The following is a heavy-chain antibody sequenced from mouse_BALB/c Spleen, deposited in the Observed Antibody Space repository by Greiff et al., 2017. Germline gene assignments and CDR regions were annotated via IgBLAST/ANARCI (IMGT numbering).Heavy chain of an antibody. CDR3: ATGTGFAY. CDR2: ISSGSSTI. J-gene: IGHJ3*01. V-gene: IGHV5-17*02. CDR1: GFTFSSFG. D-gene: IGHD4-1*01. Sequence: EVKLVESGGGLVQPGGSRKLSCAASGFTFSSFGMHWVRQAPEKGLEWVAYISSGSSTIYYADTVKGRFTISRDNPKNTLFLQMTSLRSEDTAMYYCATGTGFAYWGQGTLVTVSA.